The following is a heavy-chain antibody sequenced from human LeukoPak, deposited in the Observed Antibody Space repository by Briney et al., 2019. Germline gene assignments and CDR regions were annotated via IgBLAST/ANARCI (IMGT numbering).Heavy chain of an antibody. J-gene: IGHJ4*02. Sequence: SETLSLTCTVSGGSISSYYWSWIRQPAGKGLERIGRIYTNGSTNYNPSLKSRVTISVDRSKNQFSLNLNSVTAADTAVYYCARGGGDGFDPYDSWGQGTLVTVSS. CDR3: ARGGGDGFDPYDS. CDR1: GGSISSYY. D-gene: IGHD3-9*01. CDR2: IYTNGST. V-gene: IGHV4-4*07.